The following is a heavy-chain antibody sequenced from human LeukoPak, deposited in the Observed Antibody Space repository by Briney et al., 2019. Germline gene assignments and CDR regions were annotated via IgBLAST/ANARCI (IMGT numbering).Heavy chain of an antibody. D-gene: IGHD3-3*01. CDR2: ISGSGGST. J-gene: IGHJ4*02. CDR1: GFTFSNFW. CDR3: AKVILLTAAYYFDY. Sequence: GGSLRLSCAASGFTFSNFWMHWVRQAPGKGLEWVSAISGSGGSTYYADSVKGRFTISRDNSKNTLYLQMNSLRAEDTAVYYCAKVILLTAAYYFDYWGQGTLVTVSS. V-gene: IGHV3-23*01.